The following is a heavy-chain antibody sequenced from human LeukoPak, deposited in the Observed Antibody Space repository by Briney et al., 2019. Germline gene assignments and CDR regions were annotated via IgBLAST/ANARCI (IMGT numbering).Heavy chain of an antibody. V-gene: IGHV4-59*01. D-gene: IGHD3-10*01. Sequence: SETLSLTCTVSGGSISSYYWSWIRQPAGKGLEWIAYIYYSGSTSYNPSLKSRVTISLDTSKNQFSLKLNSVTAADTAVYYCARLGSASWYLDLWGRGSLVTVSS. J-gene: IGHJ2*01. CDR2: IYYSGST. CDR1: GGSISSYY. CDR3: ARLGSASWYLDL.